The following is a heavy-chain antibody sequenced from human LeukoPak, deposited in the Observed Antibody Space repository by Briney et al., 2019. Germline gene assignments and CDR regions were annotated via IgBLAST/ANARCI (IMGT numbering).Heavy chain of an antibody. V-gene: IGHV4-59*12. CDR2: IYYSGST. D-gene: IGHD3-10*01. CDR1: GGSISSYY. CDR3: ASNLNYYGSGTLDY. J-gene: IGHJ4*02. Sequence: SETLSLTCTVSGGSISSYYWSWIRQPPGKGLEWIGYIYYSGSTYYNPSLKSRVTISVDTSKNQFSLKLSSVTAADTAVYYCASNLNYYGSGTLDYWGQGTLVTVSS.